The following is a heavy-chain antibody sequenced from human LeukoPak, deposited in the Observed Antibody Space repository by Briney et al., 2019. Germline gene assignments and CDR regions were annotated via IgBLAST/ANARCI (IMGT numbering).Heavy chain of an antibody. V-gene: IGHV4-34*01. CDR3: ARVSPPGPRSDIVVVPVAIGRSLYYFDY. Sequence: SETLSLTRAVYGGSFSGYYWSWIRQPPGKGLEWTGEINHSGSTNYNPSLKSRVTISVDTSKNQFSLKLSSVTAADTAVYYCARVSPPGPRSDIVVVPVAIGRSLYYFDYWGQGTLVTVSS. CDR1: GGSFSGYY. CDR2: INHSGST. J-gene: IGHJ4*02. D-gene: IGHD2-2*02.